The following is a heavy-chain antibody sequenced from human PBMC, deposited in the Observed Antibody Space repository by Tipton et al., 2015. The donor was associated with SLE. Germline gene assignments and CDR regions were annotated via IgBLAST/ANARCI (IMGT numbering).Heavy chain of an antibody. Sequence: TLSLTCNVSGGSISSGGYYWSWIRQHPGKGLEWIGYTYYSGSPYYNPSLKSRVTISLDISKNQFSLRLSSVTAADTAVYYCARDCSSTSCYPYAFDIWGHGTTVTVSS. CDR1: GGSISSGGYY. CDR3: ARDCSSTSCYPYAFDI. CDR2: TYYSGSP. V-gene: IGHV4-31*03. D-gene: IGHD2-2*01. J-gene: IGHJ3*02.